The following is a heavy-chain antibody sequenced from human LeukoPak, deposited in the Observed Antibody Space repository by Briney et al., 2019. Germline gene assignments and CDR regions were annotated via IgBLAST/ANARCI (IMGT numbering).Heavy chain of an antibody. D-gene: IGHD3-22*01. CDR3: AKDSIIVVVTNDAFDI. CDR1: GFTFSSYA. Sequence: GGSLRLSCAASGFTFSSYAMSWVRRAPGKGLEWVSAISGSGGSTYYADSVKGRFTISRDNSKNTLYLQMNSLRAEDTAVYYCAKDSIIVVVTNDAFDIWGQGTMVTVSS. V-gene: IGHV3-23*01. J-gene: IGHJ3*02. CDR2: ISGSGGST.